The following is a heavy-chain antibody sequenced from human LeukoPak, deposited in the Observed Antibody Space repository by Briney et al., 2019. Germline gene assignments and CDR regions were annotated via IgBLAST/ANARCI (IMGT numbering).Heavy chain of an antibody. J-gene: IGHJ4*02. D-gene: IGHD4-11*01. Sequence: KPSETLSLTCAVYGGSFSGYYWSWIRQPPGKGLEWIGEINHSGSTNYNPSLKSRVTISVDTSKNQFSLKLSSVTAADTAVYYCARETVLGFSNYYFDYWGQGTLVTVSS. CDR2: INHSGST. CDR3: ARETVLGFSNYYFDY. CDR1: GGSFSGYY. V-gene: IGHV4-34*01.